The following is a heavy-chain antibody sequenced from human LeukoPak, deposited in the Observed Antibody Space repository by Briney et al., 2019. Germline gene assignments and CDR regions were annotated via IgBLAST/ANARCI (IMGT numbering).Heavy chain of an antibody. V-gene: IGHV3-7*01. D-gene: IGHD2-2*03. CDR1: GFTFSSYW. CDR3: AREMAIVVVPAANNWFDP. CDR2: IKQDGSEK. Sequence: GESLRLSCAASGFTFSSYWMSWVRQAPGKGLEWVANIKQDGSEKYYVDSVKGRFTISRDNAKNSLYLQMNSLRAEDTAVYYCAREMAIVVVPAANNWFDPWGQGTLVTVSS. J-gene: IGHJ5*02.